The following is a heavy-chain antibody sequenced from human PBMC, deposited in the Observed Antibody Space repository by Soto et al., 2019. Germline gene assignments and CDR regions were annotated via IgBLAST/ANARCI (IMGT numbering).Heavy chain of an antibody. CDR2: IHYSGST. D-gene: IGHD2-15*01. CDR3: ARLIDIVVVVAATLRGAWFDP. CDR1: GGSISSYY. Sequence: SETLSLTCTVSGGSISSYYWSWIRQPPGKGLEWIGYIHYSGSTNYNPSLKSRVTISVDTSKNQFSLKLSSVTAADTAVYYCARLIDIVVVVAATLRGAWFDPWGQGTLVTVSS. V-gene: IGHV4-59*01. J-gene: IGHJ5*02.